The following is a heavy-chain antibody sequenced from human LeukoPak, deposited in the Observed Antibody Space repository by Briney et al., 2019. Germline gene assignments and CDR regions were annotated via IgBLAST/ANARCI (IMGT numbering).Heavy chain of an antibody. CDR2: IWYDGRNK. CDR1: GFTFSSYG. D-gene: IGHD6-13*01. CDR3: MKERAPPGTPYHWVAA. J-gene: IGHJ5*01. Sequence: PGRSLRLSCAASGFTFSSYGMHWVRQAPGKGLEGVAVIWYDGRNKYYADSVKGRFTISRDNSRATLYLQMYSLRAEDPAVYYCMKERAPPGTPYHWVAACGQGTSVTVSS. V-gene: IGHV3-33*06.